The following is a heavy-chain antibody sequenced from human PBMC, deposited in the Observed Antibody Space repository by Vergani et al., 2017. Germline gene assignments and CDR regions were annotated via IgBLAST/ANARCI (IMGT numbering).Heavy chain of an antibody. CDR3: ARLQKGYSSSFDF. CDR1: GFSFSSHA. Sequence: QVQLAESGGGRVQPGRSLRLSCAASGFSFSSHAIHWVRQAPGKGLEWVAVIWYDGSNKYYADSVKGRFTISRDNSKNTLYLQMNSLRAEDTAVYYCARLQKGYSSSFDFWGQGTLVTVSS. J-gene: IGHJ4*02. V-gene: IGHV3-33*08. D-gene: IGHD5-18*01. CDR2: IWYDGSNK.